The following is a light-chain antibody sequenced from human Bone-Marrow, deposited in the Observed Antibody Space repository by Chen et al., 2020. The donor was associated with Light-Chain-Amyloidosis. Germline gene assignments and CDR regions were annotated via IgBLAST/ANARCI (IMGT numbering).Light chain of an antibody. CDR3: SSHAGSENLWV. CDR2: DVT. J-gene: IGLJ3*02. Sequence: QSALTQPASLSASPGQSITISCTGSSTDVGSYNLVSWYQHQPGKAPKLIIFDVTRRPSGISIRFSGSKSGNTASLAISGLQPEDEAIYYCSSHAGSENLWVFGGGTKLTVL. V-gene: IGLV2-23*02. CDR1: STDVGSYNL.